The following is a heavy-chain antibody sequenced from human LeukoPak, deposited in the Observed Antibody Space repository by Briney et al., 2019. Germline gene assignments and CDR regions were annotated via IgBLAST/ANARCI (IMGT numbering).Heavy chain of an antibody. CDR3: ARDLGRSSSWSKYTWFDP. D-gene: IGHD6-13*01. CDR1: GGSISHYY. V-gene: IGHV4-59*01. Sequence: SETLFLTCSVSGGSISHYYWSWIRQPPGEGLEWIGYIYYTGSTKYNPSLKRRVTISVDTSKNQFYLNLSSVTAADTAIYYCARDLGRSSSWSKYTWFDPWGQGTLVTVSS. CDR2: IYYTGST. J-gene: IGHJ5*02.